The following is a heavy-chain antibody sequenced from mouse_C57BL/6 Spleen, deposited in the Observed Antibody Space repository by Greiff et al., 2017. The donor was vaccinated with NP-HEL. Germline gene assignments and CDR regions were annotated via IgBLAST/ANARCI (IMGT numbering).Heavy chain of an antibody. Sequence: VQLKESGPGMVKPSQSLSLTCTVTGYSITSGYDWHWIRHFPGNKLEWMGYISYSGSTNYNPSLKSRISITHDTSKNHFFLKLNSVTTEDTATYYCARGITTVVAPRYFDVWGTGTTVTVSS. CDR2: ISYSGST. D-gene: IGHD1-1*01. J-gene: IGHJ1*03. V-gene: IGHV3-1*01. CDR3: ARGITTVVAPRYFDV. CDR1: GYSITSGYD.